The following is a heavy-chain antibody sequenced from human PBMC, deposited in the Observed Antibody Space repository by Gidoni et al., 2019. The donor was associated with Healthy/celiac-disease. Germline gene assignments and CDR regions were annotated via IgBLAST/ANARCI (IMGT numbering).Heavy chain of an antibody. CDR3: ARDNVGATTKYWFDP. D-gene: IGHD1-26*01. Sequence: QVQLQESGPGLVKPSETLSLTCTVSGGSISSYYWSWIRQPAGKGLEWIGRIYTSGSTNYNPSLQSRVTMSVDTSKNQFSLKLSSVTAADTAVYYCARDNVGATTKYWFDPWGQGTLVTVSS. CDR1: GGSISSYY. CDR2: IYTSGST. J-gene: IGHJ5*02. V-gene: IGHV4-4*07.